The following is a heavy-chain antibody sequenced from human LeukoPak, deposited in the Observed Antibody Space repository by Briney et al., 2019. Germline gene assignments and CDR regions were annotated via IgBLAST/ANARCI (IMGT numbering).Heavy chain of an antibody. CDR1: GYTFTGYY. V-gene: IGHV1-2*02. J-gene: IGHJ5*02. CDR3: ARGLTGLRSGGSRWFDP. CDR2: INPNSGGT. Sequence: GASVKVSCKASGYTFTGYYMHWVRQAPGQGLEWMGWINPNSGGTNYAQKFQGRVTMTRDTSISTAYMELSRLRSDDTAVYYCARGLTGLRSGGSRWFDPWGQGTLVTVSS. D-gene: IGHD2-15*01.